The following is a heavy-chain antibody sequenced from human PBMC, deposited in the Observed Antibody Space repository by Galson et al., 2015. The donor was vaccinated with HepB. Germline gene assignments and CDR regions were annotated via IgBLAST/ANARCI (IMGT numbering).Heavy chain of an antibody. CDR1: RGSISSYY. Sequence: ETLSLTCTVSRGSISSYYWGWIRQPPGKGLEWIGSIYYSGSTYYNPSLKSRVTISVDTSKNQFSLKLSSVTAADTAVYYCARHYNWNDGGWFDPWGQGTLVTVSS. V-gene: IGHV4-39*01. D-gene: IGHD1-1*01. J-gene: IGHJ5*02. CDR3: ARHYNWNDGGWFDP. CDR2: IYYSGST.